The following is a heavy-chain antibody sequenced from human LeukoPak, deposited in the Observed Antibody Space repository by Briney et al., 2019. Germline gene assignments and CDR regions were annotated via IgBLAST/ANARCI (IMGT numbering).Heavy chain of an antibody. CDR2: ISGYDGNT. V-gene: IGHV1-18*01. Sequence: VSVKLSCKASGYTLSSYGISWVRQAPGQGLEWMGWISGYDGNTKYTQKLQGRVSLTTDSSTSTVYMELRSLRSDDTAVYYCARDDYGEPGWFDPWGQGTLVTVSS. D-gene: IGHD4-17*01. CDR1: GYTLSSYG. CDR3: ARDDYGEPGWFDP. J-gene: IGHJ5*02.